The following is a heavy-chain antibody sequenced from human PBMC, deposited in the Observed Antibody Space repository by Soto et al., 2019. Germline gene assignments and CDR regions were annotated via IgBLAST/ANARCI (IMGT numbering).Heavy chain of an antibody. V-gene: IGHV3-15*07. Sequence: EVQLVESGGGLVKPGGSLRLSCAASGFTFSNAWMNWVRQAPGKGLEWVGRIKSKTDGGTTDYAAPVKGRFTISRDDSKHTLYLQMNSRKTEDTAVYYCTAVTPAYYYYGMDVWGQGTTVTVSS. CDR2: IKSKTDGGTT. CDR1: GFTFSNAW. CDR3: TAVTPAYYYYGMDV. J-gene: IGHJ6*02.